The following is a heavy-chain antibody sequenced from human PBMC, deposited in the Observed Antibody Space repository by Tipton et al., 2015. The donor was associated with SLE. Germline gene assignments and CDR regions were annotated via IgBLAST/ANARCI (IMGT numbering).Heavy chain of an antibody. CDR3: ARDGFSGSGSSRFDY. D-gene: IGHD1-26*01. Sequence: TLSLTCSVSCAFVSGIYWGWIRQPPGKGMEGIAYIYTSGRTSYNPPLKSRATISVDTSKNQFSLKLRSVTAADTAAYYCARDGFSGSGSSRFDYWGQGTLVTVSS. CDR2: IYTSGRT. CDR1: CAFVSGIY. J-gene: IGHJ4*02. V-gene: IGHV4-4*08.